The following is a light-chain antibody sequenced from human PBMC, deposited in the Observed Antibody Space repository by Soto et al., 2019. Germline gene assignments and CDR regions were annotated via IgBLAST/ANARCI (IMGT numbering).Light chain of an antibody. CDR3: MSYIDSTSTHWV. V-gene: IGLV8-61*01. CDR1: SGSVSTSYY. J-gene: IGLJ3*02. Sequence: QTVVTQEPSFSVSPGGTVTLTCGLSSGSVSTSYYPSWYQQTPGQAPRTLIYSTNTRSSGVPDRFSGSILGNKAALTITGAQADDESDYYCMSYIDSTSTHWVLGGGTKVTVL. CDR2: STN.